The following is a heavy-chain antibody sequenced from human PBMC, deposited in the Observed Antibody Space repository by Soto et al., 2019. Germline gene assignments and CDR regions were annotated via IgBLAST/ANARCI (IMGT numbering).Heavy chain of an antibody. CDR1: GYTFTSYY. D-gene: IGHD2-15*01. V-gene: IGHV1-46*03. Sequence: ASVKVSCKASGYTFTSYYMHWVRQAPGQGLEWMGIINPSGGSTSYAQKFQGRVTMTRDTSTSTVYMELSSLRSEDTAVYYRVRGGLLTCSGGTCYPYYMDVWGKGTTVTVSS. J-gene: IGHJ6*03. CDR3: VRGGLLTCSGGTCYPYYMDV. CDR2: INPSGGST.